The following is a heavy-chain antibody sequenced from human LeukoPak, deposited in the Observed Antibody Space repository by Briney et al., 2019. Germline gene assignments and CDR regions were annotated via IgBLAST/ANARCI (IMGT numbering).Heavy chain of an antibody. Sequence: GGSLRLSCAASGFTFSSYWMSWVRQAPGKGLEWVANIKQDGGEKYYVDSVKGRFTISRDNAKNSLYLQMNSLRAEDTAVYYCARYCSGGSCYSDAFDIWGQGTMVTVSS. D-gene: IGHD2-15*01. J-gene: IGHJ3*02. CDR2: IKQDGGEK. V-gene: IGHV3-7*03. CDR1: GFTFSSYW. CDR3: ARYCSGGSCYSDAFDI.